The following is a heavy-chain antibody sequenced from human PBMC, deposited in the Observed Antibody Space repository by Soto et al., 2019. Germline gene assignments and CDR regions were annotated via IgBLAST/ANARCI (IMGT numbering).Heavy chain of an antibody. CDR3: ARGRGPPEILEADY. V-gene: IGHV1-2*04. Sequence: QVQLVQSGAEVKKPGASVKVSCKASGYTFTGYYMHWLRQAPGQGLEWMGWINPNSGGSHYAQKFQGWVTMNRDTSISTAYMELSRLRSDDTAVYYCARGRGPPEILEADYWGQGTLVTVSS. J-gene: IGHJ4*02. CDR1: GYTFTGYY. CDR2: INPNSGGS.